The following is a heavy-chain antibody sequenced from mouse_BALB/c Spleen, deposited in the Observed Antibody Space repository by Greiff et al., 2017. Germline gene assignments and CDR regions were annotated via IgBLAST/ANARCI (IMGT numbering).Heavy chain of an antibody. V-gene: IGHV5-6-4*01. CDR1: GFTFSSYT. CDR3: TSVEEYYYAMDY. CDR2: ISSGGSYT. Sequence: EVNVVESGGGLVKPGGSLKLSCAASGFTFSSYTMSWVRQTPEKRLEWVATISSGGSYTYYPDSVKGRFTISRDNAKNTLYLQMSSLKSEDTAMYYCTSVEEYYYAMDYWGQGTSVTVSS. J-gene: IGHJ4*01.